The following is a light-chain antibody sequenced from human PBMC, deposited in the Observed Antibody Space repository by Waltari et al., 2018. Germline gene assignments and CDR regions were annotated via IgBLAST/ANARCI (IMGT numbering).Light chain of an antibody. J-gene: IGKJ4*01. CDR1: QSVSSSY. V-gene: IGKV3-20*01. CDR2: GAS. Sequence: EIVLTQSPGTLSLSPGERATLSCRASQSVSSSYVACYQQKPCQAPRLLIYGASSRATGIPDRFSGSGSGTDFTLTISRLEPEDFAVYYCQQYGSSPGAFGGGTKVEIK. CDR3: QQYGSSPGA.